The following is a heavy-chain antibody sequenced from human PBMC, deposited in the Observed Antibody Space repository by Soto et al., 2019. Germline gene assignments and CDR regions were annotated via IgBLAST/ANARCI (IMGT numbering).Heavy chain of an antibody. J-gene: IGHJ4*02. CDR2: IYYSGST. V-gene: IGHV4-39*01. CDR3: ASPSGAYGDTLDC. CDR1: GGSISSSSYY. D-gene: IGHD4-17*01. Sequence: QLQLQESGPGLVKPSETLSLTCTVSGGSISSSSYYWGWIRQPPGKELEWIGSIYYSGSTYYNPSLKSRVTTSVDTSKNQFSLKLSSVTAAETAVYYCASPSGAYGDTLDCWGQGTLVTVSS.